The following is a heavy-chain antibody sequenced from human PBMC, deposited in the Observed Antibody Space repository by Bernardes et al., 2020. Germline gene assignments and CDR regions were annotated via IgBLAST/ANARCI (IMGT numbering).Heavy chain of an antibody. J-gene: IGHJ3*02. CDR2: IIPIFGTA. CDR1: GGTFSSYA. CDR3: ARDLQGEYCSGGSCYAFDI. V-gene: IGHV1-69*13. D-gene: IGHD2-15*01. Sequence: SVKVSCKASGGTFSSYAISWVRQAPGQGLEWMGGIIPIFGTANYAQKFQGRVTITADESTSTAYMELSSLRSEDTAVYYCARDLQGEYCSGGSCYAFDIWGQGTMVTVSS.